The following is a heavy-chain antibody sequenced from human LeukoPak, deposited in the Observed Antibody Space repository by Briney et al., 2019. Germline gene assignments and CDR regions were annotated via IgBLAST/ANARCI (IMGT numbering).Heavy chain of an antibody. CDR1: GFTFDDYA. CDR3: ARARGDYSYYYYMDV. J-gene: IGHJ6*03. Sequence: GGSLRLSCAASGFTFDDYAMHWVRQAPGKGLEWVSGISWNSGSIGYADSVKGRFTISRDNSKNTLYLQMNSLRAEDTAVYYCARARGDYSYYYYMDVWGKGTTVTVSS. D-gene: IGHD4-17*01. CDR2: ISWNSGSI. V-gene: IGHV3-9*01.